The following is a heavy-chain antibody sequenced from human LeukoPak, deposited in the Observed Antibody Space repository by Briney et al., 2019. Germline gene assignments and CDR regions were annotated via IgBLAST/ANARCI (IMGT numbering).Heavy chain of an antibody. CDR3: ARSDNKQGRNQWYFDL. CDR2: ISSTSSYI. D-gene: IGHD6-19*01. J-gene: IGHJ2*01. Sequence: GGSLRLSCAASGFIFRSYTMNWVRQAPGKGLEWVSSISSTSSYIYYADSVKGRFTISRDNAKNSLYLQMNSLRDEDTAVYYCARSDNKQGRNQWYFDLWGRGTLVTVSS. CDR1: GFIFRSYT. V-gene: IGHV3-21*01.